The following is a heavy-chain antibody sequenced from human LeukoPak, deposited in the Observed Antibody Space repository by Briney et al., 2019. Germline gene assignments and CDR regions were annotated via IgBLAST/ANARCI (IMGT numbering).Heavy chain of an antibody. D-gene: IGHD3-16*01. CDR3: ARDPEGFGATYFDY. CDR1: GFSFSSYN. V-gene: IGHV3-21*01. CDR2: ISRSASNI. Sequence: GGSLRLSCVASGFSFSSYNMNWVRQAPGKGLEWVSSISRSASNIYYADSVKGRFTVSRDNAKNSFYLQMNSLRAEDTAVFYCARDPEGFGATYFDYWGQGTLVTVSS. J-gene: IGHJ4*02.